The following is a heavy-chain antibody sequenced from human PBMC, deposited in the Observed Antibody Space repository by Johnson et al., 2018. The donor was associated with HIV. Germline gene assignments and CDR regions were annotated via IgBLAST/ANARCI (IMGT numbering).Heavy chain of an antibody. CDR1: GFTFSDYY. Sequence: VQLVESGGGLVKPGGSLRLSCAASGFTFSDYYMHWVRQAPGKGLEWVSGISWNSGSIGYADSVKGRFTISRDNSKNTLYLQMNSLRAEDTALYYCAKDQAPVVPAGRGAFEIWCQGTMVTVSS. CDR3: AKDQAPVVPAGRGAFEI. CDR2: ISWNSGSI. D-gene: IGHD2-2*01. V-gene: IGHV3-9*01. J-gene: IGHJ3*02.